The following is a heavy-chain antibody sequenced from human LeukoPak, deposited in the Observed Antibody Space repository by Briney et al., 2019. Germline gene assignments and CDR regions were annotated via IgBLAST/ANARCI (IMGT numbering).Heavy chain of an antibody. J-gene: IGHJ4*02. CDR2: IRYDGSNK. CDR1: GFTFSNYG. CDR3: AKDPDGLRGFLTGYDY. Sequence: GGSLRLSCAASGFTFSNYGMHWVRQAPGKGLEWVAFIRYDGSNKYFAESVKGRFTISRDNSKNTLYLQMNSLRAEDTALYYCAKDPDGLRGFLTGYDYWGQGTLVTVSS. D-gene: IGHD3-9*01. V-gene: IGHV3-30*02.